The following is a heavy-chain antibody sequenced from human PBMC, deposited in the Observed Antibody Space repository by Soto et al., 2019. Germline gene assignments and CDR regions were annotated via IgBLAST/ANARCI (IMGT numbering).Heavy chain of an antibody. CDR1: GGSFSGYY. V-gene: IGHV4-34*01. CDR3: ARGLRNTRVRYFDWLLTPNYFDY. D-gene: IGHD3-9*01. CDR2: INHSGST. Sequence: PSETLSLTCAVYGGSFSGYYWSWIRQPPGKGLEWIGEINHSGSTNYNPSPKSRVTISVDTSKNQFSLKLSSVTAADTAVYYCARGLRNTRVRYFDWLLTPNYFDYWGQGTLVTVSS. J-gene: IGHJ4*02.